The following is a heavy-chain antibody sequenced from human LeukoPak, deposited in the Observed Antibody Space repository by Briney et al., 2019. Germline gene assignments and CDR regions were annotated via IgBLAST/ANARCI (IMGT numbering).Heavy chain of an antibody. V-gene: IGHV1-69-2*01. CDR1: GDTFTDHY. D-gene: IGHD3-3*01. J-gene: IGHJ3*01. CDR2: VDPEDGKT. Sequence: ASVKISCTASGDTFTDHYMHWVQQAPGKGLKWMGRVDPEDGKTIYGEKFQGRVTITADTSTETAYMDLSSLRSEDTAVYYYATSAYGDAFDFWGQGTMVSVSS. CDR3: ATSAYGDAFDF.